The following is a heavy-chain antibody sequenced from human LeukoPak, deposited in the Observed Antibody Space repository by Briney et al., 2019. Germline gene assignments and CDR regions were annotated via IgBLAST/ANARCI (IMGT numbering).Heavy chain of an antibody. D-gene: IGHD6-19*01. Sequence: PSETLSLTCAVSGGSISSAGYSWSWIRQPPGKGLEWIGYIYYSGTTYYNPSLKSRVTISVDTSKNQFSLKVSSVTAADTAVYYCARGSGRVSKVYYMDVWGKGTTVSVSS. CDR1: GGSISSAGYS. CDR3: ARGSGRVSKVYYMDV. J-gene: IGHJ6*03. CDR2: IYYSGTT. V-gene: IGHV4-30-4*07.